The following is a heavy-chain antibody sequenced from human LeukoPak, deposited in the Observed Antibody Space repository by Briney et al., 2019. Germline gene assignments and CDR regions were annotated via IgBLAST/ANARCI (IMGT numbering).Heavy chain of an antibody. V-gene: IGHV3-23*01. Sequence: GGSLRLSCVVSGFTFSDYAMSWVRQAPGKGLEWVSTISSSGGRSYSEDPVKGRFTISRDNSRNTLYLQMNSLRVEDTAIYYCAKGGPQFFDYWGQGTLVTVSS. CDR2: ISSSGGRS. CDR3: AKGGPQFFDY. D-gene: IGHD5-24*01. J-gene: IGHJ4*02. CDR1: GFTFSDYA.